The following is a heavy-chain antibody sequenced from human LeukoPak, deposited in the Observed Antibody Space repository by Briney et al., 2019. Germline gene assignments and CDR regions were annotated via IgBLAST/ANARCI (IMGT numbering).Heavy chain of an antibody. D-gene: IGHD2-8*01. V-gene: IGHV3-11*06. J-gene: IGHJ4*02. CDR2: ISSSSSYI. CDR1: GFTFSDYY. CDR3: ARDRRANDYGDY. Sequence: GGSLRLSCAASGFTFSDYYMSWIRQTPGKGLEWVSSISSSSSYIYYADSVKGRFTISRDNAKNSLYLQMNSLRAEDTAVYYCARDRRANDYGDYWGQGTLVTVSS.